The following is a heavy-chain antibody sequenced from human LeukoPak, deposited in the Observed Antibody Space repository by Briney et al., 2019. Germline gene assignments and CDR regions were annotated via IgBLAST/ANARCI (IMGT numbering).Heavy chain of an antibody. D-gene: IGHD3-22*01. CDR3: ASPSDSSGYYSAHVFDS. Sequence: GGSLRLSCAASGFTVSSNYMSWVRQAPGKGLEWVSIIYSGGSTYYADSVKGRFTIYRDNSKNMLYLQMNSLRAEDTAVDYCASPSDSSGYYSAHVFDSWGQGTLVTVSS. V-gene: IGHV3-66*01. CDR2: IYSGGST. CDR1: GFTVSSNY. J-gene: IGHJ4*02.